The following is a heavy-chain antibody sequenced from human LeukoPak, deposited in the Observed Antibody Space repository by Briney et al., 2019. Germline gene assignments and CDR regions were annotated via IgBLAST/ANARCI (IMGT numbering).Heavy chain of an antibody. J-gene: IGHJ6*02. CDR1: GGSFSVYY. CDR3: ARGIDIVVVPAASRRGGGMDA. CDR2: INHSGST. D-gene: IGHD2-2*01. V-gene: IGHV4-34*01. Sequence: SETLSLTCAVYGGSFSVYYWSWIRQPPGKGLEWIGEINHSGSTNYNPSLKSRVTISVDTSKNQFSLKLSSVTAADTAVYYCARGIDIVVVPAASRRGGGMDAWGQGTTVTVSS.